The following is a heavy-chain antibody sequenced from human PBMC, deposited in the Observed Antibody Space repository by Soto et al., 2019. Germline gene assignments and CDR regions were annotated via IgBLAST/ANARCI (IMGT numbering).Heavy chain of an antibody. Sequence: VASVKVSCKASGGTFSSYAISWVRQAPGQGLEWMGGIIPIFGTANYAQKFQGRVTITADESTSTAYMELSSLRSEDTAVYYCAPLGYCSGGSCYPGRDWFDPWGQGTLVTVSS. D-gene: IGHD2-15*01. CDR2: IIPIFGTA. V-gene: IGHV1-69*13. CDR1: GGTFSSYA. CDR3: APLGYCSGGSCYPGRDWFDP. J-gene: IGHJ5*02.